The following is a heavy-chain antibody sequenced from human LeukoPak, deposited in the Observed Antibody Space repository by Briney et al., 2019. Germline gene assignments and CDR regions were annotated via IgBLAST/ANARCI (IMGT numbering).Heavy chain of an antibody. V-gene: IGHV4-30-2*01. CDR2: IYHSEST. CDR3: ARDFHGMGV. J-gene: IGHJ6*02. CDR1: GGSISSGGYS. Sequence: SETLSLTCAVSGGSISSGGYSWSWIRQPPGKGLEWIGYIYHSESTYYNPSLKSRVTISVDRSKDQFSLKLSSVTAADTAVYYCARDFHGMGVWGQGTTVTVSS.